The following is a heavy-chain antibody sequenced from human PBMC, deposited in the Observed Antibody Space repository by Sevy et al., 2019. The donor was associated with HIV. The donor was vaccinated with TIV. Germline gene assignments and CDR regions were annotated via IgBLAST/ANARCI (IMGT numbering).Heavy chain of an antibody. CDR1: GYTLPEFS. V-gene: IGHV1-24*01. J-gene: IGHJ4*02. CDR2: FNEDGEI. Sequence: ASVKVSCKVSGYTLPEFSVHWVRQAPGKGLEWMGGFNEDGEIMYAQKFQGRVTMTEDTSTDTAYMELSSLRSEDTAVYYWATDIVVGRDYWGQGTLVTVSS. CDR3: ATDIVVGRDY. D-gene: IGHD2-2*01.